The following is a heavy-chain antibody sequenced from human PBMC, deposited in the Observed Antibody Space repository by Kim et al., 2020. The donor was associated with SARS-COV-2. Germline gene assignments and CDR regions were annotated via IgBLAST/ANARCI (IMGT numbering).Heavy chain of an antibody. Sequence: GGSLRLSCAASGFTFSTDWMFWVRQVPGKGPVWVAQINPDGSSADYADSVKGRFSISRDNAKSTLFLQMSMMRDDDTGVYYCVRGGLVCGFIVWGTG. CDR2: INPDGSSA. J-gene: IGHJ6*03. D-gene: IGHD2-21*01. V-gene: IGHV3-74*01. CDR3: VRGGLVCGFIV. CDR1: GFTFSTDW.